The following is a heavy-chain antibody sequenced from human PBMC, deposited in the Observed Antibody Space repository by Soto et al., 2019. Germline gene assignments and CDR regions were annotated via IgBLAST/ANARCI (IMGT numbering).Heavy chain of an antibody. CDR1: GFSISDHY. CDR2: SSNSGTFT. CDR3: ARSGDNYNVLDY. J-gene: IGHJ4*02. D-gene: IGHD3-10*02. V-gene: IGHV3-11*05. Sequence: QVQLVESGGGLVKPGGSLRLTCAASGFSISDHYMSWIRQAPGKGLEWVSYSSNSGTFTKYADSVKGRFSISRDNAKNSLCLEINSLRGEDTAIYYCARSGDNYNVLDYWGQGTPVTVSS.